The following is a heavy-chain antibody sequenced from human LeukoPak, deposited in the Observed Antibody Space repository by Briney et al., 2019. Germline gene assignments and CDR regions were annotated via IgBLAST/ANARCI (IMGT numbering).Heavy chain of an antibody. J-gene: IGHJ4*02. Sequence: GGRLHTPCQGPGYTFTSYWIGWVRQPPGKGLEGMGIIYPGDSHTTYRPSFLGQVTISAEKSISTAYLQWSSLQASDTAMHCCAVHPKRGYTGYESDYWGQGTLVTVSS. CDR2: IYPGDSHT. V-gene: IGHV5-51*01. CDR3: AVHPKRGYTGYESDY. D-gene: IGHD5-12*01. CDR1: GYTFTSYW.